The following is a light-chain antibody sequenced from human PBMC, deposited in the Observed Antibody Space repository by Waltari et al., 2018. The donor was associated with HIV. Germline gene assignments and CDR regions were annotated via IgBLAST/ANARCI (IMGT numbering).Light chain of an antibody. CDR3: AAWADSLSAVV. V-gene: IGLV1-47*01. CDR1: SSNSGSYY. CDR2: RNS. J-gene: IGLJ2*01. Sequence: QSVLTQPPSASGTPGQRVTISCSGSSSNSGSYYVYWYQQLPGTAPKLRIYRNSQRPSGVPDRFSGSKSGTSASLAISGRRSEDEADYYCAAWADSLSAVVFGGGTKLTGL.